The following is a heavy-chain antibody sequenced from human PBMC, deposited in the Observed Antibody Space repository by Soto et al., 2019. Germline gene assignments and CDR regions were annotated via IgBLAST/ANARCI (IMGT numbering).Heavy chain of an antibody. J-gene: IGHJ4*02. V-gene: IGHV3-30*18. CDR1: GSTFSSYD. CDR3: AKDTYYHDSSGYYTFDN. Sequence: QVQLVESGGGVVQPGTSLRLSCAASGSTFSSYDMHWVRQAPGKGLEWVAVISYDGRNKRYVDSVKGRFTISRDNSKNTLDLQMNSLRAEDTAMYYCAKDTYYHDSSGYYTFDNWGQGTLVTVSS. D-gene: IGHD3-22*01. CDR2: ISYDGRNK.